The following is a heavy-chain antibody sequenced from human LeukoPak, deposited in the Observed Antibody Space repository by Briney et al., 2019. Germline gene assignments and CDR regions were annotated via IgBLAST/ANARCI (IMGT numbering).Heavy chain of an antibody. D-gene: IGHD5-12*01. CDR1: GYSFTSYW. Sequence: GESLKISCKGSGYSFTSYWIGWVRQMPGKGLEWMGIIYPGDSDTRYSPSFQGQVTTSADKSISTAYLQWSSLKASDTAMYYCARAYIVATGYFDYWGQGTLVTVSS. CDR2: IYPGDSDT. J-gene: IGHJ4*02. V-gene: IGHV5-51*01. CDR3: ARAYIVATGYFDY.